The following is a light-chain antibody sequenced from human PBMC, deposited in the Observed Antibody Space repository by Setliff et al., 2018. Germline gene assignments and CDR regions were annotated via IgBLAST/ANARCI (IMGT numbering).Light chain of an antibody. V-gene: IGLV3-1*01. J-gene: IGLJ1*01. CDR3: QAWDSSTAQAV. Sequence: SYELTQPPSVSVSPGQTASITCPGDKLGDKYACWYQQKPGQSPVLVIYQDSKRPSGIPERFSGSNSGNTATLTISGTQAMDEADYYCQAWDSSTAQAVFGTGTKVTVL. CDR2: QDS. CDR1: KLGDKY.